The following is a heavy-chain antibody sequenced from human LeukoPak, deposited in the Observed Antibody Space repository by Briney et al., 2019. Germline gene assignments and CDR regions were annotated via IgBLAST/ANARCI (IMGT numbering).Heavy chain of an antibody. J-gene: IGHJ4*02. Sequence: SETLSLTCTVSGGSISSSSYYWSWIRQPPGKGLEWIGYIYTSGSTNYNPSLKSRVTISVDTSKNQFSLKLSSVTAADTAVYYCARHQAGSLIVGATRPFDYWGQGTLVTVSS. CDR1: GGSISSSSYY. CDR3: ARHQAGSLIVGATRPFDY. D-gene: IGHD1-26*01. CDR2: IYTSGST. V-gene: IGHV4-61*05.